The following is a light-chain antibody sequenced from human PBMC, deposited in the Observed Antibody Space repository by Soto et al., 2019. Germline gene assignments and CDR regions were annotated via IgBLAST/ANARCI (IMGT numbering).Light chain of an antibody. V-gene: IGKV3-11*01. J-gene: IGKJ5*01. CDR1: QGIGST. Sequence: EIVITQSPATLSVSPGEGATLSCRASQGIGSTLAWFQQKPGQAPRLLIYDASNRVTGIPARFRGSGSGTDFTLTISSLEPDDFAVYYCQQRSNWQITFGQGTRLEIK. CDR2: DAS. CDR3: QQRSNWQIT.